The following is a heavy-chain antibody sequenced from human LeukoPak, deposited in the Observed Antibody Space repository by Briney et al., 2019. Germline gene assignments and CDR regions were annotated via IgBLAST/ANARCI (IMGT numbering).Heavy chain of an antibody. CDR3: AARSYSSGNFYSPVDY. D-gene: IGHD3-10*01. V-gene: IGHV3-23*01. CDR2: ISGSGGAT. J-gene: IGHJ4*02. CDR1: GFTFSSYA. Sequence: GGSLRLSCAASGFTFSSYAMTWVRQAPGKGLEWVSSISGSGGATYYADSVKGRFTISRDNSRNTLHLQMNSLRAEDTAVYYCAARSYSSGNFYSPVDYWGQGTLVTVSS.